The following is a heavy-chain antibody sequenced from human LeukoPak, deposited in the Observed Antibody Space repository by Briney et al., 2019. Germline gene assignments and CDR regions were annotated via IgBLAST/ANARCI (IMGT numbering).Heavy chain of an antibody. CDR3: AKPHFDY. CDR1: GLTFSIHW. J-gene: IGHJ4*02. CDR2: IRYDGSNK. V-gene: IGHV3-30*02. Sequence: PGGSLRLSCAASGLTFSIHWMNWVRQAPGKGLEWVAFIRYDGSNKYYADSVKGRFTISRDNSKNTLYLQMNSLRPEDTAVYYCAKPHFDYWGQGTLVTVSS.